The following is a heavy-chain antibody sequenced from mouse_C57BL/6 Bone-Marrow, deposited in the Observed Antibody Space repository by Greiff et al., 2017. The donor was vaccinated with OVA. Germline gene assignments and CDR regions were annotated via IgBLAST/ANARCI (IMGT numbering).Heavy chain of an antibody. CDR3: ARDSYYAMDY. D-gene: IGHD2-13*01. CDR1: GYTFTSYG. Sequence: VQLQESGAELARPGASVKLSCKASGYTFTSYGISWVKQRTGQGLEWIGEIYPRSGNTYYNEKFKGKATLTADKSSSTAYMELRSLTSEDSAVYFCARDSYYAMDYWGQGTSVTVSS. CDR2: IYPRSGNT. V-gene: IGHV1-81*01. J-gene: IGHJ4*01.